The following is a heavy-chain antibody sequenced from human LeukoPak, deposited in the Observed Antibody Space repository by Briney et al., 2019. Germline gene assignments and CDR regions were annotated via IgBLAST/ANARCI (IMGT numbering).Heavy chain of an antibody. CDR3: ARGWRTGSS. Sequence: GGSLRLSCAAPGFTFSSSEMNWVRQAPGKGLEWVSYISSSGATIYYADSVKGRFTISRDNGKNSLYLQMNSLRAEDTAVYYCARGWRTGSSWGQGTLVTVSS. CDR1: GFTFSSSE. V-gene: IGHV3-48*03. CDR2: ISSSGATI. J-gene: IGHJ5*02. D-gene: IGHD1-26*01.